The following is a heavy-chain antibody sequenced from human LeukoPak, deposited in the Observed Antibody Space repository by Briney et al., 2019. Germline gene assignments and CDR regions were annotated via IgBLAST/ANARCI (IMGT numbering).Heavy chain of an antibody. CDR3: AKGVGDY. CDR1: GFTFDDYA. V-gene: IGHV3-9*01. J-gene: IGHJ4*02. Sequence: GGSLRLSCAASGFTFDDYAMHWVRQAPGKGLEWVSGISWNSGSIGYADSVKGRFTISRDNAKNSLYLQMNSLRAEDTALYYCAKGVGDYWGQGTLVTVSS. D-gene: IGHD3-3*01. CDR2: ISWNSGSI.